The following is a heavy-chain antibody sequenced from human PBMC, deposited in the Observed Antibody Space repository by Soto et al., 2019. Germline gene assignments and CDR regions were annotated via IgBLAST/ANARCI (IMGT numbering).Heavy chain of an antibody. D-gene: IGHD6-25*01. J-gene: IGHJ4*02. CDR1: GFTFSRFP. Sequence: EIHLVESGGGLVQPGGSLRLSCAASGFTFSRFPMHWVRKVPGKGLVWVSHISGDGYTTKYADSVKGRFTISRDNAENTLYLQMNSLRVEDTALYYCARDGWAAAENCGQGTRVTVSS. V-gene: IGHV3-74*01. CDR2: ISGDGYTT. CDR3: ARDGWAAAEN.